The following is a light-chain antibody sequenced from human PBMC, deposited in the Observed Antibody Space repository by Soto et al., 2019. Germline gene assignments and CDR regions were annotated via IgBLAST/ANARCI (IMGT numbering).Light chain of an antibody. J-gene: IGLJ2*01. CDR1: SGSIASNY. CDR2: EGN. V-gene: IGLV6-57*04. CDR3: QSYDSSTVV. Sequence: NFMLTQPHSVSESPGKTVTISCTRSSGSIASNYVQWYQQRPGSVPTTVIYEGNQRPSGVPDRFSGSTDGSSNSASLTISGLQTEDEADYSCQSYDSSTVVFGGGTKVTVL.